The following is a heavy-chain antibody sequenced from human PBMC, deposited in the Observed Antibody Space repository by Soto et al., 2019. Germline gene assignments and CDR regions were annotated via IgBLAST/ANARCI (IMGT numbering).Heavy chain of an antibody. CDR2: INPNSGGT. CDR3: ATPAYYDATAFDI. CDR1: GYTFTGYY. J-gene: IGHJ3*02. D-gene: IGHD3-22*01. Sequence: ASVKVSCKASGYTFTGYYMHWVRQAPGQGLEWMGWINPNSGGTNYAQKFQGRVTMTRDTSISTAYMELSRLRSDDTAVYYCATPAYYDATAFDIWGQGTMVTVSS. V-gene: IGHV1-2*02.